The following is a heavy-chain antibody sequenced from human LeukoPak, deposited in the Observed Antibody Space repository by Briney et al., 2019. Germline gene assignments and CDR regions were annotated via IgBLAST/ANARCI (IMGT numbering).Heavy chain of an antibody. V-gene: IGHV4-39*01. CDR2: IYYSGST. Sequence: SETLSFTCAVSGGSISSATSFWGWIRQPPGKGLEWIGRIYYSGSTFYNPSLKSRVTISVDTSKNQLSLRLSSVTAADTAVYYCARHGSTDYFDYWGQGTLVTVSS. CDR3: ARHGSTDYFDY. CDR1: GGSISSATSF. J-gene: IGHJ4*02. D-gene: IGHD2-2*03.